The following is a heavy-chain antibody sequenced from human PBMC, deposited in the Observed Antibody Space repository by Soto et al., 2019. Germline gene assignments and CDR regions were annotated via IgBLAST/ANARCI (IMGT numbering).Heavy chain of an antibody. Sequence: PSETLSLTCTVSGGSISSGGYYWSWIRQHPGKGLEWIGYIYYSGSTYYNPSLKSRVTISVDTSKNQFSLKLSSVTAADTAVYYCARGRTYYYDSSGLRGVGARQPNWFDPWGQGTLVTSPQ. V-gene: IGHV4-31*03. CDR2: IYYSGST. D-gene: IGHD3-22*01. CDR3: ARGRTYYYDSSGLRGVGARQPNWFDP. J-gene: IGHJ5*02. CDR1: GGSISSGGYY.